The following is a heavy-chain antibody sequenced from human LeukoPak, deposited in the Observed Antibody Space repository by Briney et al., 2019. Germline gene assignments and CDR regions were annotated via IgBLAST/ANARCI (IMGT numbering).Heavy chain of an antibody. CDR3: AREGATDPPMDYYYMDV. J-gene: IGHJ6*03. CDR2: IIPIFGTA. D-gene: IGHD1-26*01. V-gene: IGHV1-69*05. Sequence: SVKVSCKASGGTFSSYAISWVRQAPGQGLEWMGGIIPIFGTANYAQKFQGRVTITTDESTSTAYMELSSLRSEDTAVYYCAREGATDPPMDYYYMDVWGKGTTVTVSS. CDR1: GGTFSSYA.